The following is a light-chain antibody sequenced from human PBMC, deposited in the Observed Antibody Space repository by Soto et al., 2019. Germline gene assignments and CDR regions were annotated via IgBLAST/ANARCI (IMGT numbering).Light chain of an antibody. CDR1: QSLLHSNGHNS. V-gene: IGKV2-28*01. CDR2: LGS. CDR3: MQALQTPPYT. J-gene: IGKJ2*01. Sequence: IVMTQSPLSLPVTLGESASISCRSSQSLLHSNGHNSLDWYLQKPGQSPQLLIYLGSNRASGVPDRFSGSGSGTDFTLKISRVEAEDVGVYYCMQALQTPPYTFGQGTKLEIK.